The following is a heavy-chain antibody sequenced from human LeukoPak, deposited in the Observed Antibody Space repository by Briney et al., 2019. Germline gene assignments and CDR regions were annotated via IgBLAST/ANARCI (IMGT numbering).Heavy chain of an antibody. D-gene: IGHD6-13*01. Sequence: SETLSLTCAVYGGSFSGYYWSWIRQPPGKGLEWIGKINHSGSTNYNPSLKSRVTISVDTSKNQFSLKLSSVTAADTAVYYCARGGGYSSSWYWFDPWGQGTLVTVSS. CDR3: ARGGGYSSSWYWFDP. V-gene: IGHV4-34*01. CDR2: INHSGST. CDR1: GGSFSGYY. J-gene: IGHJ5*02.